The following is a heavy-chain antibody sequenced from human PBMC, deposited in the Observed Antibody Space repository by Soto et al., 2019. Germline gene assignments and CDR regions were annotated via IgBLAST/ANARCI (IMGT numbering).Heavy chain of an antibody. CDR1: GGSISSGGYY. V-gene: IGHV4-30-4*08. Sequence: QVQLQESGPGLVKPSQTLSLTCTVSGGSISSGGYYWSWIRQQPGKGLEWIGYIFYSGDTYYNPSLKSRLTMSLDTSKTRFSLNLSSVTAADTAVYFCARGGSTAIYGAGSFDFWSHGTMVTVTS. J-gene: IGHJ3*01. CDR3: ARGGSTAIYGAGSFDF. D-gene: IGHD3-9*01. CDR2: IFYSGDT.